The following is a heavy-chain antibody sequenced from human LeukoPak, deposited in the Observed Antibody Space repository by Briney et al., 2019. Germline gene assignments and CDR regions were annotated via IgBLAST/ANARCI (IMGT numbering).Heavy chain of an antibody. V-gene: IGHV3-7*01. D-gene: IGHD3-16*01. CDR3: ARGTGVPFWGY. CDR2: IKQDGSEK. Sequence: QPVGSLRLSCATSGFIFSSYWMSWVRQAPGKGLEWVANIKQDGSEKEYADSVKGRFTISRDNAKNSLFLQVHSLRAQDTAMYYCARGTGVPFWGYWGQGTLVTVSS. CDR1: GFIFSSYW. J-gene: IGHJ4*02.